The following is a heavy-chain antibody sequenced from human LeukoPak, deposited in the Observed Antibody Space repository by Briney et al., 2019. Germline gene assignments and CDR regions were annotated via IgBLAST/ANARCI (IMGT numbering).Heavy chain of an antibody. V-gene: IGHV3-30-3*01. CDR2: ISYDGSNK. Sequence: GGSLRLSCAASGFTFSSYAMHWVRQAPGKGLEWVAVISYDGSNKYYADSVKGRFTISRDNSKNTLYLQTNSLRAEDTAVYYCARDLEMASYYFDYWGQGTLVTVSS. D-gene: IGHD5-24*01. CDR1: GFTFSSYA. J-gene: IGHJ4*02. CDR3: ARDLEMASYYFDY.